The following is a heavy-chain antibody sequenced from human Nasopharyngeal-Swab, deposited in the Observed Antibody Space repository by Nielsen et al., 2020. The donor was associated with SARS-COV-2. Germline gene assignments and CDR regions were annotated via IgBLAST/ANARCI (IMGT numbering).Heavy chain of an antibody. V-gene: IGHV3-23*01. Sequence: WIRQPPGKGLEWVSAISGSGGSTYYVDSVKGRFTISRDNSKNTLYLQMNSLRAEDTAVYYCAKDSIRYYYDASGAFDIWGQGTMVTVSS. CDR2: ISGSGGST. J-gene: IGHJ3*02. CDR3: AKDSIRYYYDASGAFDI. D-gene: IGHD3-22*01.